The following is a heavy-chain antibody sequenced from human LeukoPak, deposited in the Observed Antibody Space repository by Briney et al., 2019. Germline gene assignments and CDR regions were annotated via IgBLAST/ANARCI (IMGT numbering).Heavy chain of an antibody. CDR3: ARGGRYSYGEFDY. D-gene: IGHD5-18*01. CDR2: IYYSGST. V-gene: IGHV4-31*03. Sequence: SETLSLTCTVSGGSISSGGYYWRWIRQHPGKGLEWIGYIYYSGSTYYNPSLKSRVTISVDTSKNQISLRLTSVTAADTAVFYCARGGRYSYGEFDYWGQGTLVTVSS. CDR1: GGSISSGGYY. J-gene: IGHJ4*02.